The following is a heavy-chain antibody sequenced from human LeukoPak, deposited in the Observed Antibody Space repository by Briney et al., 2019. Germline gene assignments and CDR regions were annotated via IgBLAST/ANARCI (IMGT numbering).Heavy chain of an antibody. CDR1: GFTFSSNS. V-gene: IGHV3-53*01. Sequence: GGSLRLSCTVSGFTFSSNSMSWVRQAPGKGLEWVSFIYSGGNTHYSDSVKGRFSVSRDNSKNTLYLQMNSLRVDDTAVYYCARGSCSNIRCHDAFDTWGQGTMVTVSS. J-gene: IGHJ3*02. D-gene: IGHD2-2*01. CDR2: IYSGGNT. CDR3: ARGSCSNIRCHDAFDT.